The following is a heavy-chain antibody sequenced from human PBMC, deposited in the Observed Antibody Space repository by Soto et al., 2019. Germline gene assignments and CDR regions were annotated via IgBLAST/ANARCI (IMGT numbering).Heavy chain of an antibody. Sequence: GGSLRLSCAASGFTFSSYGMHWVRQAPGKGLEWVAVIWYDGSNKYYADSVKGRFTISRVNSKNTLYLQMNSLRAEDTAVYYCARDVIAAAGYYYYYGMDVWGQGTTVTVSS. CDR3: ARDVIAAAGYYYYYGMDV. V-gene: IGHV3-33*01. CDR1: GFTFSSYG. CDR2: IWYDGSNK. J-gene: IGHJ6*02. D-gene: IGHD6-13*01.